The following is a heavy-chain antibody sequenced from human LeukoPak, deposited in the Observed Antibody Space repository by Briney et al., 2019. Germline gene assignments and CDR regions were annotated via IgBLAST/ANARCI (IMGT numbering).Heavy chain of an antibody. D-gene: IGHD6-13*01. CDR2: IYYSGST. V-gene: IGHV4-39*07. CDR3: TRDGSSWYRYYYMDV. J-gene: IGHJ6*03. Sequence: SETLSLTCAVYGGSFSNYYWGWIRQPPGKGLEWIGSIYYSGSTYYNPSLKSRVTISVDTSKNQFSLKLSSVTAADTAVYYCTRDGSSWYRYYYMDVWGKGTTVTVSS. CDR1: GGSFSNYY.